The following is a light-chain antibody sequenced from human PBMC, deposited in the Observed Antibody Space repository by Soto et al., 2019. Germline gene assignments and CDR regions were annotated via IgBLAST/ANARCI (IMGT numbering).Light chain of an antibody. CDR2: WAS. CDR3: QQYYSTPYT. Sequence: DIVMTQSPDSLAVSLGERATINCKSSQSIVYNSNNKNYLAWYQQKPGQPPKLLIYWASTRESRVPDRFSGSGSGTDFTLTISSLQAEDVAVYYCQQYYSTPYTFGQGTKLEIK. J-gene: IGKJ2*01. V-gene: IGKV4-1*01. CDR1: QSIVYNSNNKNY.